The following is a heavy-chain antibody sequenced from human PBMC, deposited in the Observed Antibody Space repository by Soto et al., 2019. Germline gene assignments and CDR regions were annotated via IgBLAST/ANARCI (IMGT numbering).Heavy chain of an antibody. CDR2: INYNGVT. CDR3: ARYSSAWGL. CDR1: GGSIYTNDYY. J-gene: IGHJ4*02. V-gene: IGHV4-39*01. Sequence: SETLSLTCTVSGGSIYTNDYYWGWIRQPPGRGLEWIGNINYNGVTYYNRSLKSRVSISRDTSKNQFSLRLTSVTAADTAVYYCARYSSAWGLWGQGTLVTVSS. D-gene: IGHD6-19*01.